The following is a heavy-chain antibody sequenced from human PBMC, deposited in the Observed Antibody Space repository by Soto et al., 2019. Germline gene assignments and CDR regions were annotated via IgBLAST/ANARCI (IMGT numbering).Heavy chain of an antibody. Sequence: ASVKVSCKASGYTFTSYAMYWVRQAPGQRLEWMGWINAGNGNTKYSQKFQGRVTITRDTSASTAYMELSSLRSEDTAVYYCASSYCSGGSCYDYYYGMDVWGQGTTVTVS. CDR2: INAGNGNT. CDR1: GYTFTSYA. V-gene: IGHV1-3*01. CDR3: ASSYCSGGSCYDYYYGMDV. D-gene: IGHD2-15*01. J-gene: IGHJ6*02.